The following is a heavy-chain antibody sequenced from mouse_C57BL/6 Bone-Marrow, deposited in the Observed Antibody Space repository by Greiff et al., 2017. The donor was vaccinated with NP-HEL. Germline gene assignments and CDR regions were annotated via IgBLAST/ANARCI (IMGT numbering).Heavy chain of an antibody. J-gene: IGHJ2*01. Sequence: QVQLQQPGAELVMPGASVKLSCKASGYTFTSYWMHWVKPRPGQGLAWIGEIDPSDSYTNYNQKFKGKSTLTVDKSSSTAYMQLSSLTAEDAAVYYCARGRAFDYWGQGTTLTVSS. D-gene: IGHD3-3*01. V-gene: IGHV1-69*01. CDR2: IDPSDSYT. CDR3: ARGRAFDY. CDR1: GYTFTSYW.